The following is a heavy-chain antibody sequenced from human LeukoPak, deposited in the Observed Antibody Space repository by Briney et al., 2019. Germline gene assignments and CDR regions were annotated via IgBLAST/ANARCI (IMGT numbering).Heavy chain of an antibody. Sequence: SETLSLTCTVSGGSISSYYWSWIRQPPGKGLEWIGYIYYSGSTNYNPSLKSRVTISVDTSKNQFSLKLSSVTAADTAVYYCARGVAARLLDYWGQGTLATVSS. D-gene: IGHD6-6*01. V-gene: IGHV4-59*01. CDR1: GGSISSYY. CDR2: IYYSGST. J-gene: IGHJ4*02. CDR3: ARGVAARLLDY.